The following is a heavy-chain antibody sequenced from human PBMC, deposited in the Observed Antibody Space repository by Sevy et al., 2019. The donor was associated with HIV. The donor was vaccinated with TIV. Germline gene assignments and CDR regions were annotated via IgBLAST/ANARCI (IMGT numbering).Heavy chain of an antibody. CDR1: GGSISRGSYY. CDR2: IYTSGST. V-gene: IGHV4-61*02. D-gene: IGHD3-22*01. Sequence: SETLSLTCTVSGGSISRGSYYWSWIRQPAGKGLEWIGRIYTSGSTNYNPSLKSRVTMSVDTSKNQFSLKLSSVTAADTAVYYCARAPRITMIVVAGNAFDIWGQGTMVTVSS. J-gene: IGHJ3*02. CDR3: ARAPRITMIVVAGNAFDI.